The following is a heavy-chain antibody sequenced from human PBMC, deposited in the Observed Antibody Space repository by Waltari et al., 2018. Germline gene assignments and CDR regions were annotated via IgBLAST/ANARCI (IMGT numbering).Heavy chain of an antibody. Sequence: QLQLHESGPGLVKPSETLSLTCHVSGASITRNRHYWGWLRQPPGQGLEWIGTMSYSGATYISPSLKSRVTISRDTSRDQLSLKLDSVTAADTAVYYCATYIGASLGTASFDVWGQGTMVTVSS. CDR3: ATYIGASLGTASFDV. J-gene: IGHJ3*01. V-gene: IGHV4-39*01. D-gene: IGHD5-12*01. CDR2: MSYSGAT. CDR1: GASITRNRHY.